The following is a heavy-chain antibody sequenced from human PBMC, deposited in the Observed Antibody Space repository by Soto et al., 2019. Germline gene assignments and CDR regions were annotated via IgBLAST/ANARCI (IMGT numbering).Heavy chain of an antibody. V-gene: IGHV1-69*06. CDR1: GGTFSSYA. CDR2: IIPIFGTA. CDR3: AIKYSSTCRYEEVYYFYYYVMGG. Sequence: ASVKVSCKASGGTFSSYAISWVRQAPGQGLEWMGGIIPIFGTANYAQKFQGRVTITADKSTSTAYMELSSLRSEDTAVCYCAIKYSSTCRYEEVYYFYYYVMGGRGRGTTVPFSS. D-gene: IGHD6-13*01. J-gene: IGHJ6*01.